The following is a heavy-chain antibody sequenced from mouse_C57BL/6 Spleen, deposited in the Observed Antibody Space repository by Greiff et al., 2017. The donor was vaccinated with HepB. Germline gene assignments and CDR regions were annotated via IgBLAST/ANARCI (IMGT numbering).Heavy chain of an antibody. CDR1: GYSITSGYD. D-gene: IGHD3-2*02. CDR2: ISYSGST. J-gene: IGHJ3*01. V-gene: IGHV3-1*01. Sequence: DVKLVESGPGMVKPSQSLSLTCTVTGYSITSGYDWHWIRHFPGNKLEWMGYISYSGSTNYNPSLKSRISITHDTSKNHFFLKLNSVTTEDTATYYCARGSSGYVSWFAYWGQGTLVTVSA. CDR3: ARGSSGYVSWFAY.